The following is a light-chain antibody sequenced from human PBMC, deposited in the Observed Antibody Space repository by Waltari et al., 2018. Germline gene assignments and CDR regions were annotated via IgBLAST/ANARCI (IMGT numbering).Light chain of an antibody. J-gene: IGLJ3*02. CDR3: ETGGHGTWV. CDR1: SGHSSNL. CDR2: VNSDGSH. Sequence: QLVLTQSPSASASLGASVKLTCTLSSGHSSNLLAGLQQQPGKGPRYLMKVNSDGSHRKGDEIPDRFSGSSSGAERYLTISSLQSADEADYYCETGGHGTWVFGGGTKLTVL. V-gene: IGLV4-69*01.